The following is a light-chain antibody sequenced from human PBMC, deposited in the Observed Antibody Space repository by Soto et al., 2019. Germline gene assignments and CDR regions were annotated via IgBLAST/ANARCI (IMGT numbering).Light chain of an antibody. CDR3: QQYNNWAWT. V-gene: IGKV3-15*01. CDR1: QSVSSK. J-gene: IGKJ1*01. Sequence: EIVLTQSPGTLSVSPGERATLSCRASQSVSSKLAWYQQKPGQSPRLLFYGASTGATGIPDRFSGSGSETDFTLSICSLQSEDCAVYYCQQYNNWAWTFGQGTMVEIK. CDR2: GAS.